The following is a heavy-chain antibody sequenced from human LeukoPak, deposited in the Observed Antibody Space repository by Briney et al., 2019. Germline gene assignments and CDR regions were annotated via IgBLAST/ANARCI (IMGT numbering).Heavy chain of an antibody. CDR3: ARVAYSGYDYRGYFDY. CDR2: IYTSGST. V-gene: IGHV4-61*02. J-gene: IGHJ4*02. D-gene: IGHD5-12*01. CDR1: GNSISSGDYY. Sequence: PSETLSLTCTVSGNSISSGDYYWSWIRQPAGKGLEWIGRIYTSGSTNYNPSLKSRVTISVDTSKNQFSLKLSSVTAADTAVYYCARVAYSGYDYRGYFDYWGQGTLATVSS.